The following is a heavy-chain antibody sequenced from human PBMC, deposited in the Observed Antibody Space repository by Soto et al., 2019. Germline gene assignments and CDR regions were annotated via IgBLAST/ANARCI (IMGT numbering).Heavy chain of an antibody. V-gene: IGHV4-34*01. D-gene: IGHD2-2*01. CDR2: INHSGST. CDR3: AILPAAMPFDY. J-gene: IGHJ4*02. CDR1: GGSFSGYY. Sequence: QVQLQQWGAGLLKPSETLSLTCAVSGGSFSGYYWSWIRQPPGKGLEWIGEINHSGSTNYNPSLKSRVTISVDTSKNQFSLKLSSVTAADTAVYYCAILPAAMPFDYWGQGTLVTVSS.